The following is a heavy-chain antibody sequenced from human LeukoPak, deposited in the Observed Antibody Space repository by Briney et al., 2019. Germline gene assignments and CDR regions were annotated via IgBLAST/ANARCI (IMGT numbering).Heavy chain of an antibody. V-gene: IGHV3-23*01. CDR3: ARGGLTGTTIPYFDY. J-gene: IGHJ4*02. D-gene: IGHD1-7*01. Sequence: GGSLRLSCAASGFTFSDYAMSWVRQAPGKGLEWVSVISGSGGSTYYADSVKGRFTISRDNSKNTLYLQMNSLRAEDTAVYYCARGGLTGTTIPYFDYWGRGTLVSVSS. CDR1: GFTFSDYA. CDR2: ISGSGGST.